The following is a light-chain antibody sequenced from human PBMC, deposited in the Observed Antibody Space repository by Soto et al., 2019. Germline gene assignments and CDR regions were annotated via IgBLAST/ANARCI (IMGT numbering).Light chain of an antibody. Sequence: EIVMTQSQATVSVSPGESATLSWRASQSVSTNLAWYQQKPGQAPRLLIYGAFTRATGIPATFSGTGSGTELTLGIGRLESKHFAVHYSQQPTHWPGTFARGTRVDIK. CDR3: QQPTHWPGT. J-gene: IGKJ1*01. CDR2: GAF. V-gene: IGKV3-15*01. CDR1: QSVSTN.